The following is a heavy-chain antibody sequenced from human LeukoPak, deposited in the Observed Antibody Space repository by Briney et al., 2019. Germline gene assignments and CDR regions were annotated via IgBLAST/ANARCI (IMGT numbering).Heavy chain of an antibody. CDR3: ARDRTGFGELADY. J-gene: IGHJ4*02. D-gene: IGHD3-10*01. CDR1: GGSISNSY. V-gene: IGHV4-59*01. CDR2: IYYSGKT. Sequence: PSETLSLTCAVSGGSISNSYWSWIRQPPGKGLEWIGYIYYSGKTKYSPSLKSRVTISVDTSKNQFSLNLSSVTAADTAVYYCARDRTGFGELADYWGQGTLVIVSS.